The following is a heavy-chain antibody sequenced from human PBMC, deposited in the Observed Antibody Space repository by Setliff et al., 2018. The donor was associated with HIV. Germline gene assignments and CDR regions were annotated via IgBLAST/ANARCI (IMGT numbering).Heavy chain of an antibody. J-gene: IGHJ5*02. CDR2: IYYSGNT. CDR3: VRDIWAYGLMGS. D-gene: IGHD4-17*01. Sequence: PSETLSLTCTVSGGSISTSSSYWGWIRQPPGKGLEWIGSIYYSGNTYFSPSLKSRITISVDTSKNQFSLNLRSVTAADTAVYYCVRDIWAYGLMGSWGQGTLVTVSS. CDR1: GGSISTSSSY. V-gene: IGHV4-39*07.